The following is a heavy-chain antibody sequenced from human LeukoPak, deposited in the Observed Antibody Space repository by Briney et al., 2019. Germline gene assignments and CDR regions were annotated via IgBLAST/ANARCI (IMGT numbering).Heavy chain of an antibody. J-gene: IGHJ4*02. Sequence: GGSLRLSCAASGFTLSSYRMHWVRQAPGKGLEWVSLIRYDGSNKYYADSVKGRFTISRDNSKNTLYLEMNSLRVEDTAVYYCAKDFGWKFDYWGQGTLVTVSS. CDR2: IRYDGSNK. CDR3: AKDFGWKFDY. D-gene: IGHD3-3*01. V-gene: IGHV3-30*02. CDR1: GFTLSSYR.